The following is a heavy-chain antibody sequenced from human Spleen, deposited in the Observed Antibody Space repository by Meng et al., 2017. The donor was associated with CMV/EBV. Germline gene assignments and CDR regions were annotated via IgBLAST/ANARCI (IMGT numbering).Heavy chain of an antibody. CDR2: IYSGGST. CDR1: GFTVSSNY. CDR3: AREGDYYDSSGYTKT. J-gene: IGHJ5*02. V-gene: IGHV3-53*01. Sequence: AASGFTVSSNYMSWVRQAPGKGLEWVSVIYSGGSTYYADSVKGRFTISRDNSKNTLYLQMNSLRAEDTAVYYCAREGDYYDSSGYTKTWGQGTLVTVSS. D-gene: IGHD3-22*01.